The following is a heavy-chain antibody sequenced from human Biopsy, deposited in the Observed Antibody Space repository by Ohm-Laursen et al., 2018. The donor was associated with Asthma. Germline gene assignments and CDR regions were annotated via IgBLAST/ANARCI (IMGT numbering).Heavy chain of an antibody. D-gene: IGHD2-2*01. CDR3: ARKAGSCISRTCYSLDF. Sequence: VKISCKSLGGTFNTYVIGWVRQAPGRGLEWIGGINSVFGTTTYPQKFQDRVTITADDSTSTVYMELSSLRSEDTAVYYCARKAGSCISRTCYSLDFWGQGTLVTVSS. V-gene: IGHV1-69*13. CDR2: INSVFGTT. J-gene: IGHJ4*02. CDR1: GGTFNTYV.